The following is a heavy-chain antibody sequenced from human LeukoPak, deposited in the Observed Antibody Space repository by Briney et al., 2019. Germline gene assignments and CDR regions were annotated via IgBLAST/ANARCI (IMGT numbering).Heavy chain of an antibody. CDR1: GGSISSSSYY. CDR2: IYYSGST. D-gene: IGHD3-22*01. Sequence: PSETLSLTCTVSGGSISSSSYYWGWIRQPPGTGLEWIGSIYYSGSTYYNPSLNSRVTILVDTSKNQFSLNLSSVTAADTAVYYCARAFVGYDSSGYYYAGFYMDVWGKGTTVTVSS. J-gene: IGHJ6*03. CDR3: ARAFVGYDSSGYYYAGFYMDV. V-gene: IGHV4-39*07.